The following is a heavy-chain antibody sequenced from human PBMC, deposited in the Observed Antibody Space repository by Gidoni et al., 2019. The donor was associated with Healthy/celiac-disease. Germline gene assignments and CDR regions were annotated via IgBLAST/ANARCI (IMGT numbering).Heavy chain of an antibody. CDR2: ISSGSSYI. Sequence: EVQLVESGGGLVKPGGSLRLSCAASGFTFSSYSMNWVRQAPGKGLEWVSSISSGSSYIYYADSVKGRFTISRDNAKNSLYLQMNSLRAEDTAVYYCASGVGEGDYYYYYGMDVWGQGTTVTVSS. J-gene: IGHJ6*02. CDR1: GFTFSSYS. D-gene: IGHD3-3*01. V-gene: IGHV3-21*01. CDR3: ASGVGEGDYYYYYGMDV.